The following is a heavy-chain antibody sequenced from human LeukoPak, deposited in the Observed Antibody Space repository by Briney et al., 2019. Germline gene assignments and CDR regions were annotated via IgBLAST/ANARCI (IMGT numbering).Heavy chain of an antibody. D-gene: IGHD3-22*01. Sequence: GGSLRLSCAASGFTFSDHYVDWVRQAPGKGLEWVGRTRNKANDYATEYAASVRGRFTISRHDSENSLYLQTNSLKIEDTAVYYCARSDSSGYFYRWGQGTLVTVSS. CDR3: ARSDSSGYFYR. J-gene: IGHJ4*02. V-gene: IGHV3-72*01. CDR2: TRNKANDYAT. CDR1: GFTFSDHY.